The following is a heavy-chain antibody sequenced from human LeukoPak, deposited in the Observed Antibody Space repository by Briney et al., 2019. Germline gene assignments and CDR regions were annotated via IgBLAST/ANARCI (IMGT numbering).Heavy chain of an antibody. CDR1: DFSVGSNY. CDR2: ISGSGGST. Sequence: PGGSLRLSCAASDFSVGSNYMTWVRQAPGKGLEWVSAISGSGGSTYYADSVKGRFTISRDNSKNTLYLQMNSLRAEDTAVYYCAKARNGYSAITWGQGTLVTVSS. J-gene: IGHJ5*02. V-gene: IGHV3-23*01. D-gene: IGHD5-12*01. CDR3: AKARNGYSAIT.